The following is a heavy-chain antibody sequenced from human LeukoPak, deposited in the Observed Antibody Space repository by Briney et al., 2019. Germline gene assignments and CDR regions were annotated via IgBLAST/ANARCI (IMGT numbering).Heavy chain of an antibody. J-gene: IGHJ4*02. D-gene: IGHD1-1*01. CDR2: IWYDGNNK. Sequence: GGSLRLSCAASGFIFSNYGMHWVRQAPGKGLEWVAVIWYDGNNKYYSDSVKGRFTISRDNSKNTLYLQMNSLRAEDTAVYYCAREFAVPVQGALDYWGQGTLVTVSS. CDR3: AREFAVPVQGALDY. V-gene: IGHV3-33*01. CDR1: GFIFSNYG.